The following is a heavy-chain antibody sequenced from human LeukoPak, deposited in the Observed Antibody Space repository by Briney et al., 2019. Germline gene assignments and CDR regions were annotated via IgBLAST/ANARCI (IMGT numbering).Heavy chain of an antibody. D-gene: IGHD2-2*01. CDR3: ARDQGTRIVVVPAYDYYYGMDV. CDR1: GFTFSSYG. J-gene: IGHJ6*04. CDR2: TKQDGSEE. Sequence: RGSLRLSCAASGFTFSSYGMSWVRQAPGKELEAWGNTKQDGSEEYYVDSGKGRVTLSRDNAKNSLYMKMNRLRAEDTAVYYCARDQGTRIVVVPAYDYYYGMDVWGKGTTVTVSS. V-gene: IGHV3-7*03.